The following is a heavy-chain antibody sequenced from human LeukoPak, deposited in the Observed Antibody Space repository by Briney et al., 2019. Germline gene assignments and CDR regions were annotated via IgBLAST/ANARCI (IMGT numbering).Heavy chain of an antibody. J-gene: IGHJ6*02. CDR2: IIPIFGTA. V-gene: IGHV1-69*13. CDR1: GGTFSSYA. Sequence: SVKVSCKASGGTFSSYAISWVRHAPGQGLEWMGGIIPIFGTANYAQKFKGRVTITADESTSTAYMELSSRRSEDTAVYYCASGLAMDWYYGMDVWGQGTTVTVSS. CDR3: ASGLAMDWYYGMDV. D-gene: IGHD3/OR15-3a*01.